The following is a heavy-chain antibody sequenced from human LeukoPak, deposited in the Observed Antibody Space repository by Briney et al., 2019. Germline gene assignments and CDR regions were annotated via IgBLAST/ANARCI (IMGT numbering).Heavy chain of an antibody. J-gene: IGHJ3*02. CDR1: GFTFSSYA. CDR3: ARGSNGFDI. V-gene: IGHV3-30*04. CDR2: ISYDGSNK. Sequence: GGSLRLSCAASGFTFSSYAMHWVRQAPGKGLEWVAVISYDGSNKYYADSVKGRFTISRDNSKNTLYLQMNSLRAEDTAVYYCARGSNGFDIWGRGTMVTVPS.